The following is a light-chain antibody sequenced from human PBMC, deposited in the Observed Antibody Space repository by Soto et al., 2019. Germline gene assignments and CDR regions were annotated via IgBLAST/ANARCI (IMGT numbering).Light chain of an antibody. CDR3: QQYGSSPWT. CDR1: QSVRRNF. V-gene: IGKV3-20*01. CDR2: GAS. J-gene: IGKJ1*01. Sequence: EIVLTQSPGTLSLSPGARATLSCRASQSVRRNFLAWYRQKPGQAPRLLIYGASNRATDTPDRFSGSGSGADFSLTISRLEPEDFAVYYCQQYGSSPWTFGQGTKVEIK.